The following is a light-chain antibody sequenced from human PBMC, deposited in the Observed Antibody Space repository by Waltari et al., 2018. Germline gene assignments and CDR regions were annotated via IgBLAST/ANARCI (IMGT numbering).Light chain of an antibody. Sequence: DIQMTQSPSTLSASVGDRVTITCRASKSISSWLAWYQQKPGKAPKLLIYKASSLESGVPSRFSGSGSGTEFTLTISSLQPDDFATYYCQQYNSSLFGGGTKVEIK. CDR3: QQYNSSL. J-gene: IGKJ4*01. CDR2: KAS. CDR1: KSISSW. V-gene: IGKV1-5*03.